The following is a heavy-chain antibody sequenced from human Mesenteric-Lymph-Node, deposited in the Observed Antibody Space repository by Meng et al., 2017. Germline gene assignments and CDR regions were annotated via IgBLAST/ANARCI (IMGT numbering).Heavy chain of an antibody. J-gene: IGHJ3*02. D-gene: IGHD2-2*01. CDR2: ISAYNGNT. CDR1: GYTFTSYG. Sequence: ASVKVSCKASGYTFTSYGISWVRQAPGQGLEWMGWISAYNGNTNYAQKLQGRVTMTTDTSTSTAYMELRSLRSDDTAVYYCTRGSVTAADMTKSDLDIWGQGTMVTVSS. CDR3: TRGSVTAADMTKSDLDI. V-gene: IGHV1-18*01.